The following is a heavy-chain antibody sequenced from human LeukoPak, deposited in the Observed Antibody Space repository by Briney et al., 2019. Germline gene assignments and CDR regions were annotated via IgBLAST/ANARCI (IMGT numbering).Heavy chain of an antibody. D-gene: IGHD3-22*01. CDR3: ARDQGSSGYYTYWYFDL. V-gene: IGHV1-46*01. CDR1: GYTFTSYG. Sequence: ASVKVSCKASGYTFTSYGIHWVRQAPGQGLEWMGIINPNSGSTSYAQKFQGRVTMTRDTSTSTVYMELSSLRSEDTAVYYCARDQGSSGYYTYWYFDLWGRGTLVTVSS. J-gene: IGHJ2*01. CDR2: INPNSGST.